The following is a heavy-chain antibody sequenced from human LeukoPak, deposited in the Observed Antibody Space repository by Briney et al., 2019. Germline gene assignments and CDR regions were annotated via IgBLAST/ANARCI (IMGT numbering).Heavy chain of an antibody. J-gene: IGHJ4*02. CDR1: GFTVSDNY. CDR2: IYSGGST. CDR3: ARGYCSGGACYSLFDY. D-gene: IGHD2-15*01. Sequence: GGSLRLSCAASGFTVSDNYMSWVRQAPGKGLEWVSVIYSGGSTYYADSVKGRFTISRDNSKNTLYLQMNSLRAEDTAVYYCARGYCSGGACYSLFDYWGQGTLVTVSS. V-gene: IGHV3-66*01.